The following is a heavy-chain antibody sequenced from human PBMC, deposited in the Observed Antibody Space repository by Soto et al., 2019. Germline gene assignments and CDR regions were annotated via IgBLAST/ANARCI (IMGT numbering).Heavy chain of an antibody. Sequence: GGSLRLTCAASGFTFSSYAMHWVRQAPGKGLEWVSVISGSGDSTYYADSVKGRFTISRDNSKNTLYLQMNSLRAEDTAVYYCAKRTIGSSYDYWGQGTLVTVSS. J-gene: IGHJ4*02. D-gene: IGHD6-13*01. CDR1: GFTFSSYA. V-gene: IGHV3-23*01. CDR3: AKRTIGSSYDY. CDR2: ISGSGDST.